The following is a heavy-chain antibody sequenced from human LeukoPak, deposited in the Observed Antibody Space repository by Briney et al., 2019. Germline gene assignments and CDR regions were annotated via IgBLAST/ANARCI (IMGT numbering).Heavy chain of an antibody. CDR1: GGSISGYY. Sequence: SETLSLTCTVSGGSISGYYWNWSRQPPGKGVEWIGNLYYMRGAWYKSSLKSRVTTSVDTSRNEFSLKLSSVTAADTAVYYCARIEAHYYYYGMDVWGQGTTVTVSS. CDR2: LYYMRGA. V-gene: IGHV4-59*01. CDR3: ARIEAHYYYYGMDV. J-gene: IGHJ6*02.